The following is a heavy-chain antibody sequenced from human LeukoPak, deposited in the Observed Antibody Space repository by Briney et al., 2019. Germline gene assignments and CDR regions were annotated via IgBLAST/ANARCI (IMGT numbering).Heavy chain of an antibody. J-gene: IGHJ4*02. Sequence: GGSLRLSCADSGFTVSSNYMRWVRQAPGKGLEWVSVIYSGGSTHYADSVKGRFTISRDNSENTLYLQMNSLRAEDTAVYYCARIGGDRDPFDYWGQGTLVTVSS. V-gene: IGHV3-66*01. CDR1: GFTVSSNY. CDR2: IYSGGST. D-gene: IGHD2-21*02. CDR3: ARIGGDRDPFDY.